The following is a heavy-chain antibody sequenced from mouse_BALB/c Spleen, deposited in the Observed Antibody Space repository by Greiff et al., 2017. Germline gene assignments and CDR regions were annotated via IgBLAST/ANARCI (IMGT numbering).Heavy chain of an antibody. CDR3: ARGTYYYFAY. V-gene: IGHV5-4*02. CDR1: GFTFSDYY. Sequence: EVKLVESGGGLVKPGGSLKLSCAASGFTFSDYYMYWVRQTPEKRLEWVATISDGGSYTYYPDSVKGRFTISRDNAKNNLYLQMSSLKSEDTAMYYCARGTYYYFAYWGQGTLVTVSA. CDR2: ISDGGSYT. J-gene: IGHJ3*01. D-gene: IGHD1-1*02.